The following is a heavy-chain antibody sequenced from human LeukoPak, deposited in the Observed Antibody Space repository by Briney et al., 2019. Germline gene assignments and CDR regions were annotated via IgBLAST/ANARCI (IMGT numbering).Heavy chain of an antibody. D-gene: IGHD1-26*01. Sequence: PSETLSLTCAVYGGSFSGYYWSWIRQPPGKGLEWIGEINHSGSTNYNPSLKSRVTISVDTSKNQFSLKLSSVTAADTAVYYCARARIVGAPYFDYWGQGTLVTVSS. CDR1: GGSFSGYY. CDR2: INHSGST. CDR3: ARARIVGAPYFDY. J-gene: IGHJ4*02. V-gene: IGHV4-34*01.